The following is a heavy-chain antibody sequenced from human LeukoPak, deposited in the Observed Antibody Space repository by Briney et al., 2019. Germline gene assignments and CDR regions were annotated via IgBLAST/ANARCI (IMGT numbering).Heavy chain of an antibody. Sequence: GGSLRLSCAASGFTFSSYSMNWVRQAPGKGLEWVSSISSSSSYIYYADSVKGRFTISRDNAKNSLYLQMNSLRAEDTAVYYCARPPSIAARFAWGQGTLVTVSS. CDR1: GFTFSSYS. J-gene: IGHJ5*02. CDR2: ISSSSSYI. CDR3: ARPPSIAARFA. D-gene: IGHD6-6*01. V-gene: IGHV3-21*01.